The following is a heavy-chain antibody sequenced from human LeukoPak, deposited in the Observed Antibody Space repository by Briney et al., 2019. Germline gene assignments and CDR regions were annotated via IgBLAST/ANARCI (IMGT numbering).Heavy chain of an antibody. J-gene: IGHJ3*02. CDR2: IRSKANSYAT. V-gene: IGHV3-73*01. D-gene: IGHD5-24*01. CDR1: GFTFSGSA. CDR3: VSNKIGVEEDVFDI. Sequence: GGSLRLSCAASGFTFSGSAMHWVRQASGKGLEWVGRIRSKANSYATAYAASVKGRFTISRDDSKNTAYLKMNSLKTEDTAVYYCVSNKIGVEEDVFDIWGQGTMVTVSS.